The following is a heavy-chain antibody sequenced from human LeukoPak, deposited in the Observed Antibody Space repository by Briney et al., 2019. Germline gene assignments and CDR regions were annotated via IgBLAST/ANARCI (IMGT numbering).Heavy chain of an antibody. D-gene: IGHD3-10*01. J-gene: IGHJ3*02. Sequence: GGSLRLSCAASGFTFSSYWMSWVRQAPGKGLEWVANIKQDGSEKYYVDSVKGRFTISRDNAENSLYLQMNSLKTEDTAVYYCTTDWAFGDYYGSGSYSPGAFDIWGQGTMVTVSS. CDR3: TTDWAFGDYYGSGSYSPGAFDI. CDR1: GFTFSSYW. CDR2: IKQDGSEK. V-gene: IGHV3-7*03.